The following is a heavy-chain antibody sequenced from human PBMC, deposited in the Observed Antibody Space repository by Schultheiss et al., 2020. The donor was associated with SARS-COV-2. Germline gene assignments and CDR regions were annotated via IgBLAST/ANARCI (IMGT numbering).Heavy chain of an antibody. CDR1: GYTFTSYD. D-gene: IGHD6-25*01. J-gene: IGHJ4*02. V-gene: IGHV1-8*01. CDR3: ARDWRLIAAAEPFDY. Sequence: ASVKVSCKASGYTFTSYDINWVRQATGQGLEWMGWMNPNSGNTGYAQKLQDRVTMTTDTSTSTAYMELRSLRSDDTAVYYCARDWRLIAAAEPFDYWGQGTLVTVSS. CDR2: MNPNSGNT.